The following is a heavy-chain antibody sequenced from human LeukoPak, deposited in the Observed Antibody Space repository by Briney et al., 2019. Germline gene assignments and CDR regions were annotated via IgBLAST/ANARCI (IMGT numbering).Heavy chain of an antibody. J-gene: IGHJ4*02. CDR1: GFTFSSYA. D-gene: IGHD3-3*01. Sequence: GGSLRLSCAASGFTFSSYAMSLVRQAPGKGLEWVSAISGSGGSTYYADSVKGRFTISRDNAKNSLYLQMNSLRAEDTAVYYCAKGFWSGYLGYWGQGTLVTVSS. V-gene: IGHV3-23*01. CDR3: AKGFWSGYLGY. CDR2: ISGSGGST.